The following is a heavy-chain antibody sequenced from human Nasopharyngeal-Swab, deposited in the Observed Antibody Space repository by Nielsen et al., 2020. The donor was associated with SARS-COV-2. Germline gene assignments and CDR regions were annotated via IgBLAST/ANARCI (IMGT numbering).Heavy chain of an antibody. V-gene: IGHV5-51*01. CDR2: IYPGDSDT. CDR1: GYSFTSYW. J-gene: IGHJ4*02. CDR3: ARHIKRSSSGWYPYFDY. Sequence: GESLKISCKGSGYSFTSYWIGWVRQMPGKGLEWMGIIYPGDSDTRYSPSFQGQVTISADKSISTAYLQWSSLKASDTAMYYCARHIKRSSSGWYPYFDYWGQGTLVTVSS. D-gene: IGHD6-19*01.